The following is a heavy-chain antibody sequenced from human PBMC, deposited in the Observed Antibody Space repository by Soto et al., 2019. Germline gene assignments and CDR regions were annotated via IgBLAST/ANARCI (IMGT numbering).Heavy chain of an antibody. D-gene: IGHD6-13*01. CDR3: TRSLYSSSWYAGS. CDR1: GHSISSGYY. Sequence: SETLSLTCGVSGHSISSGYYWGWIRQPPGKGLEWIGSVYHSGTTYYNPSLKSRVTISLDTSKNQFSLRLTSVTAADTAMYFCTRSLYSSSWYAGSWGQGTLVTVSS. CDR2: VYHSGTT. J-gene: IGHJ4*02. V-gene: IGHV4-38-2*01.